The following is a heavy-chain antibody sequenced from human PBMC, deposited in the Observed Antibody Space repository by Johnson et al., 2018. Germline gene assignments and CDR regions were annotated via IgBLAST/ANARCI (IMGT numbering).Heavy chain of an antibody. D-gene: IGHD6-13*01. Sequence: QVQLQESGGGVVQPGRSLRLSCAASGFTFSSYGMHWVRQAPGKGLEWVAVISYDGSNKYYADSVKGRFTISRDNSKNTLYLQMNSLRAEDTAVYYCARAADLYYYMVVWGKGTTVTVSS. CDR2: ISYDGSNK. J-gene: IGHJ6*03. CDR3: ARAADLYYYMVV. CDR1: GFTFSSYG. V-gene: IGHV3-30*03.